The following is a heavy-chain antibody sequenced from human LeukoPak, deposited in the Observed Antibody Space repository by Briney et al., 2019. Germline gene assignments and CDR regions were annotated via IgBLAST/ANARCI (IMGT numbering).Heavy chain of an antibody. CDR3: ARALVATIDDY. CDR2: ISSSSSTI. V-gene: IGHV3-11*04. J-gene: IGHJ4*02. CDR1: GFTFSDYY. D-gene: IGHD5-12*01. Sequence: PGGSLRLSCAASGFTFSDYYRSWIRQAPGKGLEWVSYISSSSSTIYYADSVKGRFTISRDNAKNSLYLQMNSLRAEDTAVYYCARALVATIDDYWGQGTLVTVSS.